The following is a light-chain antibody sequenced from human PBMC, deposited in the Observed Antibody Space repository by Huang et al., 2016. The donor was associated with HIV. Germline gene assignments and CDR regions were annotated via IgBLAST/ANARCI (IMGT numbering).Light chain of an antibody. CDR3: QQSLISPPA. Sequence: DVQMTQSPSSLSASVGDRVTMTCRTSQNIHSYLNWYHQKPGKAPKVLIYGASNLQGGVPSRFSGSGSGTDFSLTITSLQPEDFGTYYCQQSLISPPAFGPGTRVDFK. CDR2: GAS. CDR1: QNIHSY. V-gene: IGKV1-39*01. J-gene: IGKJ3*01.